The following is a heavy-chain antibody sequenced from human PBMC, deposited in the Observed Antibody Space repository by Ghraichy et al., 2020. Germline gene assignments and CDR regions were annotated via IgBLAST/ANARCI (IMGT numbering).Heavy chain of an antibody. CDR1: GFTFGDYA. J-gene: IGHJ6*02. V-gene: IGHV3-49*04. CDR2: IRSKAYGGTT. CDR3: TRAKVTPKKLLYYYGMDV. Sequence: GGSLRLSCTASGFTFGDYAMSWVRQAPGKGLEWVGFIRSKAYGGTTEYAASVKGRFTISRDDSKSIAYLQMNSLKTEDTAVYYCTRAKVTPKKLLYYYGMDVWGQGTTVTVSS. D-gene: IGHD1-7*01.